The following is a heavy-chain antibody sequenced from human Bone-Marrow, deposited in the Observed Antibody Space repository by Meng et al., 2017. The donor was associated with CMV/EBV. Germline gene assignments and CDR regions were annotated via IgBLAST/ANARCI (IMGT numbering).Heavy chain of an antibody. V-gene: IGHV1-18*01. CDR2: ISRYNGNT. D-gene: IGHD1-26*01. CDR3: ARELGGTGYFDY. CDR1: GYTFTTKD. Sequence: QVQLVQSGAEVRKPGASVKVSCTASGYTFTTKDISWVRQAPGQGLGWMGWISRYNGNTSYAQKVQGRVTMTRDTSTGTAHMELSSLSSEDTALYYCARELGGTGYFDYWGQGTLVTVSS. J-gene: IGHJ4*02.